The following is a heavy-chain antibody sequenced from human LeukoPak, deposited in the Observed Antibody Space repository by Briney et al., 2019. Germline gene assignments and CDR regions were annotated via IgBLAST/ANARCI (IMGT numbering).Heavy chain of an antibody. CDR3: AKDARSGWAFDY. V-gene: IGHV3-30*02. D-gene: IGHD6-19*01. J-gene: IGHJ4*02. CDR2: IRYDGSNK. CDR1: GFTFSSYG. Sequence: GGSLRLSCAASGFTFSSYGMHWVRQAPGKGLEWVAFIRYDGSNKYYADSVKGRFTISRDNSKNTLYLQMNSPRAEDTAVYYCAKDARSGWAFDYWGQGTLVTVSS.